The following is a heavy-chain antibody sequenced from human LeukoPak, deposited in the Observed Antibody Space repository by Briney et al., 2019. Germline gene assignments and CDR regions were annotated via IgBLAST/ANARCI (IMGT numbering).Heavy chain of an antibody. CDR3: GGRRV. CDR1: GFNFRSAW. Sequence: GGSLRLSCAASGFNFRSAWMSWARQAPGKGLEWVGRVRSKSDAGTMDYAAHVEGRFTISRDDSKNMVYLDMNSLKTEDTAVYYCGGRRVWGNGTVVTVSS. CDR2: VRSKSDAGTM. D-gene: IGHD3-16*01. V-gene: IGHV3-15*01. J-gene: IGHJ6*04.